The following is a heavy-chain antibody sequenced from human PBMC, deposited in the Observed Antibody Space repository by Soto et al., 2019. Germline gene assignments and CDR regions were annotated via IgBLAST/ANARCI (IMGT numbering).Heavy chain of an antibody. CDR3: ARGVQLGGYYDFWSGSSNYYYYGMDV. J-gene: IGHJ6*02. V-gene: IGHV6-1*01. Sequence: SQTLSLTCAISGDSVSSNSAAWNWIRQSPSRGLEWLGRTYYRSKWYNDYPVSVKSRITINPDTSKNQFSLRLNSVTPEDTAVYYCARGVQLGGYYDFWSGSSNYYYYGMDVWGQGTTVTVSS. CDR2: TYYRSKWYN. D-gene: IGHD3-3*01. CDR1: GDSVSSNSAA.